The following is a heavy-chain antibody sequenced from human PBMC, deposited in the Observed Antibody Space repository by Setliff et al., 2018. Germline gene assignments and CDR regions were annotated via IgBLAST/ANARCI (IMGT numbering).Heavy chain of an antibody. CDR2: INPSGGLT. CDR1: GSTLTNYY. D-gene: IGHD3-3*01. CDR3: ARDRYYNSWSGTSITAPHDAFDI. J-gene: IGHJ3*02. Sequence: ASVKVSCKASGSTLTNYYMHWVRQAPGQGLEWMGIINPSGGLTRYAQKFQGRVTMTRDTSTSTVYMEVSSLRSEDTAVYYCARDRYYNSWSGTSITAPHDAFDIWGQGTMVTVSS. V-gene: IGHV1-46*03.